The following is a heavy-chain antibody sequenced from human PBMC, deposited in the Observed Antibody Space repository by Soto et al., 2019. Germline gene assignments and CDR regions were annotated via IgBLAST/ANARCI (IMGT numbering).Heavy chain of an antibody. Sequence: PSETLSLTCTVSGGSISGYYWSWIRQPPGKGLERIGHIYYSGSTNYNPSLKNRVTISVDTSKNHLSLKLSSVTAADTAVYYCARHYLIAVERGGGWYFDLWGRGTLVTVSS. CDR2: IYYSGST. V-gene: IGHV4-59*08. J-gene: IGHJ2*01. D-gene: IGHD6-19*01. CDR1: GGSISGYY. CDR3: ARHYLIAVERGGGWYFDL.